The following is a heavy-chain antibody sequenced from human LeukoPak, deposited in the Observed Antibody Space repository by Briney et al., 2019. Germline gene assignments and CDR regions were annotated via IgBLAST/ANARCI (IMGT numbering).Heavy chain of an antibody. J-gene: IGHJ3*01. CDR1: GFXFTSSA. V-gene: IGHV1-58*01. CDR2: IVVGSGNT. Sequence: SVKVSCTASGFXFTSSAVQWVQQARGQRLEWIGGIVVGSGNTNYAQKFQERVTITRDMSTSTVYMELSSLRSEDTAVYYCAAEGRPTVVTFRKGAVDLWGQGTMVTVSS. D-gene: IGHD4-23*01. CDR3: AAEGRPTVVTFRKGAVDL.